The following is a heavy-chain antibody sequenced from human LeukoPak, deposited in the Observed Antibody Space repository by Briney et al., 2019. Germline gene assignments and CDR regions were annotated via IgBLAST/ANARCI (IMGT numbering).Heavy chain of an antibody. J-gene: IGHJ4*02. Sequence: SETLSLTCAVYGGSFSGYYWSWLRQPPGKGLEWIGEINHSGSTNYNPSLKSRVTISVDTSKNQFSLKLSSVTAADTAVYYCAREAVAAWTDYWGQGTLVTVSS. CDR2: INHSGST. D-gene: IGHD6-19*01. CDR3: AREAVAAWTDY. V-gene: IGHV4-34*01. CDR1: GGSFSGYY.